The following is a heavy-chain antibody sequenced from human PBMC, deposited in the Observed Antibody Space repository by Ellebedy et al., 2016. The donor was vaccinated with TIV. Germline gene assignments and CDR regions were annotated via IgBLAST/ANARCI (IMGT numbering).Heavy chain of an antibody. CDR3: ARGACMLLSCRSGYGMDV. CDR1: GSTFNSYS. D-gene: IGHD2-8*01. J-gene: IGHJ6*02. CDR2: ISGSSSHL. Sequence: PGGSLRLSCAASGSTFNSYSLNWVRQAPGKGLEWVSSISGSSSHLYYADSVRGRFTIASDNAKNSLYLQMNSLRVEDTAVYYCARGACMLLSCRSGYGMDVWGQGTTVTVSS. V-gene: IGHV3-21*01.